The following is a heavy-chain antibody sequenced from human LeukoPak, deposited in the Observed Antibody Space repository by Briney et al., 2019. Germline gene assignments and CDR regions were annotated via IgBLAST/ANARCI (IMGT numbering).Heavy chain of an antibody. V-gene: IGHV4-34*01. CDR3: ARGHVGSYAYYYYYGMDV. Sequence: SETLSLTSAVYGGSFSGFYWSWIRQPPKKGLEWIGEINHSESTNYNPSLKSRVTISVDTSKNQFSLKVRSVTAADTAVYYCARGHVGSYAYYYYYGMDVWGQGTTVTVSS. CDR1: GGSFSGFY. D-gene: IGHD2-8*01. CDR2: INHSEST. J-gene: IGHJ6*02.